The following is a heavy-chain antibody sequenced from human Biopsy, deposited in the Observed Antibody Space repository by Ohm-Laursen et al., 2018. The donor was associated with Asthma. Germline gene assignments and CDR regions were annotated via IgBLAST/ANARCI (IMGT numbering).Heavy chain of an antibody. Sequence: GASVKVSCKAFGGTFSSYAISWVRQAPGQGLEWMGGIIPIFGIANYAQKFQARVTITADKSTSTAYMELSSLRSEDTAVYYCAREMRASRGNAFDIWGQGTMVTVSS. CDR1: GGTFSSYA. V-gene: IGHV1-69*10. D-gene: IGHD5-12*01. CDR3: AREMRASRGNAFDI. CDR2: IIPIFGIA. J-gene: IGHJ3*02.